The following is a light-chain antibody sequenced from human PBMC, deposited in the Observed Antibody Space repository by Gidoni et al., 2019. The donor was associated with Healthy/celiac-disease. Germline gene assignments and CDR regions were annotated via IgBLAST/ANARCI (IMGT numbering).Light chain of an antibody. CDR1: QGISSY. V-gene: IGKV1-8*01. CDR2: AAS. CDR3: QQYYSYPLT. J-gene: IGKJ4*01. Sequence: IRMTQSPSSFSASTGDSVTITCRPSQGISSYLAWYQQKPGKAPKLLIYAASTLQSGVPSRFSGSGSGTDFTLTISCLQSEDFATYYCQQYYSYPLTFXGXTKVEIK.